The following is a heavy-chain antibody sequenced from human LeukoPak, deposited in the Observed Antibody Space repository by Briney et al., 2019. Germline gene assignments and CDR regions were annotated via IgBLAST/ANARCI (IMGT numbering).Heavy chain of an antibody. CDR2: IYYSGST. Sequence: SETLSLTCTVSGGSISSYYWSWIRQPPGKGLEWIGYIYYSGSTNYNPSLKSRVTISVDTSKNQFSLKLSSVTAADTAVYYCARHGSSGYTFNRPDFDYWGQGTLVTVSS. V-gene: IGHV4-59*08. J-gene: IGHJ4*02. D-gene: IGHD5-12*01. CDR1: GGSISSYY. CDR3: ARHGSSGYTFNRPDFDY.